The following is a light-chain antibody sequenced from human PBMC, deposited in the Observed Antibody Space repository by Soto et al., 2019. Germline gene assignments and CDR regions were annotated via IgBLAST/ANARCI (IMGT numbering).Light chain of an antibody. J-gene: IGLJ2*01. Sequence: QSVLTQPTSVSGAPGQRGTISCTGSSSDSGGGYDVHWYQHLPGSVPKLLIYGDTNRPSGVPDRFSGSKSGTSASLAITGLQAEDEADYYCQSYDSSLSGHVVFGGGTQLTVL. V-gene: IGLV1-40*01. CDR1: SSDSGGGYD. CDR3: QSYDSSLSGHVV. CDR2: GDT.